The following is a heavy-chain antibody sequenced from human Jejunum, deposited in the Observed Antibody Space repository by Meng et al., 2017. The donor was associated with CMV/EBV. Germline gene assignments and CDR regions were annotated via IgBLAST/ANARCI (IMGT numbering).Heavy chain of an antibody. V-gene: IGHV4-30-4*08. CDR2: IHDTGST. D-gene: IGHD3-3*01. Sequence: VQLHDSGPGLVKPSQTLSLTCSVSGGSIGSGDYYWSWIRQPPGKGLEWIGYIHDTGSTYYNPSLKSRVDISLGTSRNHFSLTLSSVTAEDTAVYFCARGSIFVSFDSWGQGTLVTVSS. CDR1: GGSIGSGDYY. CDR3: ARGSIFVSFDS. J-gene: IGHJ4*02.